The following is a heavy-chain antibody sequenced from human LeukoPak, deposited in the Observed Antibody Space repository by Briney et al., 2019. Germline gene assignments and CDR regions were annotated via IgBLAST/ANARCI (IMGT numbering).Heavy chain of an antibody. V-gene: IGHV3-21*01. Sequence: GGSLRLSCGASGFTFSSYSMNWVRQAPGKGLEWVSSISSSSSYIYYADSVKGRFTISRDNAKNSLYLQMNSLRAEDTAVYYCARDGGMANNNWKSGMDVWGQGTTVTVSS. J-gene: IGHJ6*02. D-gene: IGHD1-20*01. CDR1: GFTFSSYS. CDR2: ISSSSSYI. CDR3: ARDGGMANNNWKSGMDV.